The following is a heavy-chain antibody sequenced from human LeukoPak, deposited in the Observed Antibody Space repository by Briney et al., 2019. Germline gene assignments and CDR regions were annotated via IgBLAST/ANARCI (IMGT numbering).Heavy chain of an antibody. CDR2: IYYSGST. CDR3: ARDDDRAFDI. J-gene: IGHJ3*02. Sequence: SETLSLTCTVSGGSVSSGSYYWNWIRQPPGKGLEWIGYIYYSGSTNYNPSLKSRVTISVDTSKNQFSLKLSSVTAADTAVYYCARDDDRAFDIWGQGTMVTVSS. CDR1: GGSVSSGSYY. V-gene: IGHV4-61*01. D-gene: IGHD3-16*01.